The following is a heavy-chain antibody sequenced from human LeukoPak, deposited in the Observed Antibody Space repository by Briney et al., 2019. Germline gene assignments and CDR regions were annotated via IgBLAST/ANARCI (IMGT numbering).Heavy chain of an antibody. CDR1: GFTFSSYA. Sequence: PGGSLRLSCAASGFTFSSYAMSWVRQAPGKGLEWVSCISSSSSDIYYADSVKGRFTISRDNTESSLYLQMNSLRVEDTAVYYCASLHGDYVYWGQGTLVTVSS. V-gene: IGHV3-21*01. CDR2: ISSSSSDI. CDR3: ASLHGDYVY. D-gene: IGHD4-17*01. J-gene: IGHJ4*02.